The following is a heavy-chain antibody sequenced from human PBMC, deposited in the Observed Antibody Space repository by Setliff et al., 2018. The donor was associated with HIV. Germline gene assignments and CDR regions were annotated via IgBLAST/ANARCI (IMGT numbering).Heavy chain of an antibody. Sequence: ASVKVSCKASGGTFSDFRITWVRQAPGQGLEWMGWISPYDLSERISQRFRGRVTMTRDTSINAAYLDLSGLTSDDTAVYYCARQFSNSFDYWGQGALVTVSS. CDR1: GGTFSDFR. D-gene: IGHD7-27*01. CDR2: ISPYDLS. CDR3: ARQFSNSFDY. V-gene: IGHV1-2*02. J-gene: IGHJ4*02.